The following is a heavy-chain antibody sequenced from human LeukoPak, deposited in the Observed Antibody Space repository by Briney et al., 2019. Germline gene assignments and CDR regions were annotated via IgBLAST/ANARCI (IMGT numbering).Heavy chain of an antibody. CDR2: ISGSGGST. V-gene: IGHV3-23*01. Sequence: GGSLRLSCAASGFTFSSYAMSWVRQSPGKGLEWVSAISGSGGSTYYADSVEGRFTISRDNSKNTLYLQMNSLRAEDTAVYYCAKENTVTTGKVEYFQHWGQGTLVTVSS. CDR3: AKENTVTTGKVEYFQH. D-gene: IGHD4-17*01. CDR1: GFTFSSYA. J-gene: IGHJ1*01.